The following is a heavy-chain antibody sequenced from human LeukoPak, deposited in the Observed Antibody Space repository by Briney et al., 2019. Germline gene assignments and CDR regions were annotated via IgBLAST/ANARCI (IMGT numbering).Heavy chain of an antibody. Sequence: ASVKVSCKASGYTFTSYDINWVRQATGQGLEWMGWMNPNSGNTGYAQKFQGRVTMTRNTSISTAYMELSSLRSEDTAVYYCARVSRITIFGVVIGGYYFDYWGQGTLVTVSS. CDR1: GYTFTSYD. CDR3: ARVSRITIFGVVIGGYYFDY. J-gene: IGHJ4*02. CDR2: MNPNSGNT. D-gene: IGHD3-3*01. V-gene: IGHV1-8*01.